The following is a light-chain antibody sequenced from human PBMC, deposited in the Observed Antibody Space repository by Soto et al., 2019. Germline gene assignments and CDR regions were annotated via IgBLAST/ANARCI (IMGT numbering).Light chain of an antibody. V-gene: IGLV2-14*01. J-gene: IGLJ1*01. CDR3: SSYTTTSTQV. CDR1: SSDIGGYNY. Sequence: QSALTQPASVSGSPGQSLTISCTGTSSDIGGYNYVSWYQHHPGKAPKLIIYEVSYRPSGVSDRFSGSKSGNSASLTISGLQTEDEADYYCSSYTTTSTQVFGSGTKLTVL. CDR2: EVS.